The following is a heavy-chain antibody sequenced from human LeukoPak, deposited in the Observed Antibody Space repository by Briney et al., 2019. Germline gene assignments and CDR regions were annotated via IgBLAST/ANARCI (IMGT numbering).Heavy chain of an antibody. J-gene: IGHJ3*02. CDR1: GGSISNYY. D-gene: IGHD4-17*01. CDR2: IYYSGST. CDR3: ARDSTVTFVFDI. V-gene: IGHV4-59*01. Sequence: SETLSLTCTVSGGSISNYYWSCIRHSPGKGLEWSGYIYYSGSTNYNPSLKSRVHISVDTAKKQLSLRLSSVAAADTAVYYCARDSTVTFVFDIWGQGTMVTVYS.